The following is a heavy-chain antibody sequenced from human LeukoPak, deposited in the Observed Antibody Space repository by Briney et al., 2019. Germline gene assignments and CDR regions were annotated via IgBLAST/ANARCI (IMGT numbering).Heavy chain of an antibody. CDR3: ARSRTEVMVPEVANWFDP. CDR1: GYTFTSYG. Sequence: ASVKVSCKASGYTFTSYGISWVRRAPGQGLEWMGWISAYNGNTNYAQKLQGRVTMTTDTSTSTAYMELRSLRSDDTAVYYCARSRTEVMVPEVANWFDPWGQGTLVTVSS. J-gene: IGHJ5*02. CDR2: ISAYNGNT. V-gene: IGHV1-18*01. D-gene: IGHD3-22*01.